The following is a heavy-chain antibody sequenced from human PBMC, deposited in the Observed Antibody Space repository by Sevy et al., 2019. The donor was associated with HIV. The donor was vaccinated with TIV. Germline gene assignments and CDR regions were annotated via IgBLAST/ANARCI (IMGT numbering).Heavy chain of an antibody. CDR1: GFTFPIYS. J-gene: IGHJ4*02. CDR3: ARVAVEYCTNDCYHRFDH. CDR2: ISYDGNYK. Sequence: QLGGSLRLSCVASGFTFPIYSVLWVRQAPGEGLEWLTLISYDGNYKYYADSVKGRFTISRDNSNNILYLQMSSLRVEDTALYFCARVAVEYCTNDCYHRFDHWGLGTLVTVSS. V-gene: IGHV3-30*04. D-gene: IGHD2-8*01.